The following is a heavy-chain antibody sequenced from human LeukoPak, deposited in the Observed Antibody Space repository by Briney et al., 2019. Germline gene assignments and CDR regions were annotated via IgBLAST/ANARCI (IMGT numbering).Heavy chain of an antibody. CDR2: INPSGGST. V-gene: IGHV1-46*01. CDR3: ARALGYSSSWANWFDP. Sequence: ASVKVSCKASGYTFTSYYMHWVRQPPAQGLEWMGIINPSGGSTSYAQKFQGRVTMTRDTSTSTVYMELSSLRSEDTAVYYCARALGYSSSWANWFDPWGQGTLVTVSS. D-gene: IGHD6-13*01. CDR1: GYTFTSYY. J-gene: IGHJ5*02.